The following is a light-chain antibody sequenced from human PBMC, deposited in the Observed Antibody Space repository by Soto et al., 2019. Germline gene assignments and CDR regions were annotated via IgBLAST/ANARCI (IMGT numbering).Light chain of an antibody. V-gene: IGKV1-27*01. CDR2: AAS. CDR1: QGIRNF. CDR3: QKYSSVPV. J-gene: IGKJ3*01. Sequence: DIQMTQSPTSLSASVGDRVTITCRASQGIRNFVAWYQQKPGKAPKLLIYAASTLQSVVPSRFSGSGSGTDFTLTINSLQPDDVATCSCQKYSSVPVFGPGTKVEIK.